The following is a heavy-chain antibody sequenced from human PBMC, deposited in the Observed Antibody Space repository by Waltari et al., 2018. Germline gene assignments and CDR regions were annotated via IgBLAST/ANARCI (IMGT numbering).Heavy chain of an antibody. Sequence: QVQLVESGGGVVQPGRSLRLSCAASGFTFSSYGMHWVRQAPGKGLEWVAVISYDGSNKYYADSVKGRFTISRDNSKNTLYLQMNSLRAEDTAVYYCAKGHASQQLVPHYYYYYMDVWGKGTTVTISS. CDR3: AKGHASQQLVPHYYYYYMDV. CDR1: GFTFSSYG. J-gene: IGHJ6*03. D-gene: IGHD6-13*01. V-gene: IGHV3-30*18. CDR2: ISYDGSNK.